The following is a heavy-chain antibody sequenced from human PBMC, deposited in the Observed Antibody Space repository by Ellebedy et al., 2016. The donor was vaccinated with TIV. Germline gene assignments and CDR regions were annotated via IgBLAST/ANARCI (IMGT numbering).Heavy chain of an antibody. CDR3: ARDQHYDYVWGSYRLFDY. V-gene: IGHV3-48*02. J-gene: IGHJ4*02. D-gene: IGHD3-16*02. CDR2: ISSSSSTI. CDR1: GFTFSSYS. Sequence: GESLKISCAACGFTFSSYSMNWVRQAPGKGLEWVSYISSSSSTIYYADSVKGRFTISRDNAKNSLYLQMNSLRDEDTAVYYCARDQHYDYVWGSYRLFDYWGQGTLVTVSS.